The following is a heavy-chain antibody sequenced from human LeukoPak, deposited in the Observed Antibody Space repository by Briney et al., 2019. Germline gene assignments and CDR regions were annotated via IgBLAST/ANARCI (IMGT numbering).Heavy chain of an antibody. CDR3: VRDSNFKIDY. CDR2: INHDGSDI. Sequence: PGGSLRLSCAVSGFTVSTYVMHWVRRAPGEGLVWVSRINHDGSDISYADSVKGRSTISRDNAKNTLYLQMNSLRVDDTAIYYCVRDSNFKIDYWGQGTLVTVSS. V-gene: IGHV3-74*01. CDR1: GFTVSTYV. J-gene: IGHJ4*02. D-gene: IGHD5-24*01.